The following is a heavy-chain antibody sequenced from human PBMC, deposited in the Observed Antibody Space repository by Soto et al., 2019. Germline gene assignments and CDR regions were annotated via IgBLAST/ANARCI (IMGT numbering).Heavy chain of an antibody. V-gene: IGHV4-4*07. CDR1: GGSISSYY. J-gene: IGHJ4*02. Sequence: QVQLQESGPGLVKPSETLSLTCTVSGGSISSYYWSWIRQPAGKGLEWIGRIYTSGSTNYNPSLTSRVTMSVDTSKNQFSRKLSSVTAADTAVYYCARNSWAYYYGSGMGLSPPTHFDYWGQGTLVTVSS. CDR3: ARNSWAYYYGSGMGLSPPTHFDY. CDR2: IYTSGST. D-gene: IGHD3-10*01.